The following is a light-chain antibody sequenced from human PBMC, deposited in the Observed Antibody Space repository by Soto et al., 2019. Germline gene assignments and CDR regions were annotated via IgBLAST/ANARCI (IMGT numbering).Light chain of an antibody. J-gene: IGKJ2*01. Sequence: EIVLTQSPGTLSVSPGDRVTLSCRASQSISINLAWYQHKPGQAPRLLIHAGSTRATGIPARISGSGSGTEFTLTISSLQSEDFAVYYCQQSYSTPYTFGQGTKLEIK. CDR1: QSISIN. CDR3: QQSYSTPYT. V-gene: IGKV3D-15*01. CDR2: AGS.